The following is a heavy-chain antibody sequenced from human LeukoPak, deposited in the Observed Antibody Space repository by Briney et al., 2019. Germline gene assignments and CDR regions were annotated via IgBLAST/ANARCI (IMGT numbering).Heavy chain of an antibody. J-gene: IGHJ4*02. Sequence: TGGSLRLSCAASGFTFSSYAMSWVRQAPGKGLEWVSAISGSGGSTYYADSVKGRFTISRDNSKNTLYLQMNSLRAEDTAVYYCAKDQDYDILTGYLILGAFDYWGQGTLVTVSS. CDR1: GFTFSSYA. CDR3: AKDQDYDILTGYLILGAFDY. D-gene: IGHD3-9*01. CDR2: ISGSGGST. V-gene: IGHV3-23*01.